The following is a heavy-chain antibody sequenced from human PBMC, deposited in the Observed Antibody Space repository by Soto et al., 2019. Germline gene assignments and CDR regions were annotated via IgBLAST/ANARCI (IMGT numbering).Heavy chain of an antibody. Sequence: QVQLVESGGGVVQPGRSLRLSCAASGFNFGTYAMHWVRQAPGKGLEWVAVVSDDGSIQYYADSVKGRFTISRDNSKNTLYLQMSSLRVEDTAVFYGARAIDTAMDPCDYWGQGTLVTVSS. V-gene: IGHV3-30-3*01. CDR3: ARAIDTAMDPCDY. J-gene: IGHJ4*02. CDR2: VSDDGSIQ. CDR1: GFNFGTYA. D-gene: IGHD5-18*01.